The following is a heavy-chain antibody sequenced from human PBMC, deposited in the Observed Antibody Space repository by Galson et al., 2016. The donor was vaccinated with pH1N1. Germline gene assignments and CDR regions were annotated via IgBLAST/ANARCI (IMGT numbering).Heavy chain of an antibody. Sequence: SLRLSCAASGFTFSNYAMGWVRQAPGKGLEWVAGITGSGGRTSYGDAVKGRFTISRDNSKNSLYLQMNSLRAEDTAVFYCVRQIYGSGSTWGQGTLVTVSS. V-gene: IGHV3-23*01. CDR3: VRQIYGSGST. CDR2: ITGSGGRT. D-gene: IGHD3-10*01. CDR1: GFTFSNYA. J-gene: IGHJ5*02.